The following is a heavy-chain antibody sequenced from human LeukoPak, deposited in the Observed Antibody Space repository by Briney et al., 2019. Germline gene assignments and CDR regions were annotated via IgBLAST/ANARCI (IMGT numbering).Heavy chain of an antibody. CDR3: ARSRPYYYDSSGYINWFDP. J-gene: IGHJ5*02. V-gene: IGHV4-61*02. D-gene: IGHD3-22*01. CDR1: DGSISSGHYY. CDR2: ISSSGST. Sequence: TSETLSLTCTVSDGSISSGHYYWNWVRQPAGKGLEWIGRISSSGSTTYSPSLKSRVTISVDTSKNQFSLKLSSVTAADTAVYYCARSRPYYYDSSGYINWFDPWGQGTLVTVSS.